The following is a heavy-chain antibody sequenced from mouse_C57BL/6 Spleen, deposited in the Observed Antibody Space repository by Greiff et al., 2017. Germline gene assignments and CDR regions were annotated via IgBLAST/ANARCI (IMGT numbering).Heavy chain of an antibody. D-gene: IGHD1-1*01. CDR3: TSPYYSGSSGWYFDV. CDR1: GYTFTDYE. J-gene: IGHJ1*03. Sequence: QVQLKQSGAELVRPGASVTLSCKASGYTFTDYEMHWVKQTPVHGLEWIGAIDPETGGTAYNQKFKGKAILTADKSSSTAYMELRSLTSEDSAVYYCTSPYYSGSSGWYFDVWGTGTTVTVSS. CDR2: IDPETGGT. V-gene: IGHV1-15*01.